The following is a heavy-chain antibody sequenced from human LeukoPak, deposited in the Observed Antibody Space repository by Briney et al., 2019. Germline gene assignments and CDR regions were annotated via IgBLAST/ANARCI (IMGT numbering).Heavy chain of an antibody. J-gene: IGHJ4*02. CDR3: ARAVTVGATYYFDY. CDR1: GYTFTGYY. CDR2: INPNSGGT. V-gene: IGHV1-2*02. Sequence: GASVKVSCKASGYTFTGYYMRWVRQAPGQGLEWMGWINPNSGGTNYAQKFQGRVTMTRDTSISTAYMELSRLRSDDTAVYYCARAVTVGATYYFDYWGQGTLVTVSS. D-gene: IGHD1-26*01.